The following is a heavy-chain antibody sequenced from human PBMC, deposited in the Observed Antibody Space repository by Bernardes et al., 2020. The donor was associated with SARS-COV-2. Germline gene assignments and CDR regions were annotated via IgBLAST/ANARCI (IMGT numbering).Heavy chain of an antibody. CDR2: INTNTGNP. CDR3: LTYYYGSGSYYIDY. Sequence: ASVKVSCKASGYTFTSYAMNWVRQAPGQGLEWMGWINTNTGNPTYAQGFTGRFVFSLDTSVSTAYLQISSLKAEDTAVYYCLTYYYGSGSYYIDYWGQGTLVTVSS. V-gene: IGHV7-4-1*02. J-gene: IGHJ4*02. D-gene: IGHD3-10*01. CDR1: GYTFTSYA.